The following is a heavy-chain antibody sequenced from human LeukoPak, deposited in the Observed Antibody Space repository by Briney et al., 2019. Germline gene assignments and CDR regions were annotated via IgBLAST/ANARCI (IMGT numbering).Heavy chain of an antibody. J-gene: IGHJ4*02. V-gene: IGHV4-39*01. Sequence: SETLSLTCTVSGGSTSSSSYYWGWIRQPPGKGLEWIGSIYYSGSTYYNPSLKSRVTISVDTSKNQFSLKLSSVTAADTAVYYCARGRPTRTIVDYWGQGTLVTVSS. D-gene: IGHD1-14*01. CDR1: GGSTSSSSYY. CDR3: ARGRPTRTIVDY. CDR2: IYYSGST.